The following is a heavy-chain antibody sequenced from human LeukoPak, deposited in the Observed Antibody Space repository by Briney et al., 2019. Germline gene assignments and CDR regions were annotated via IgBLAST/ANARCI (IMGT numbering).Heavy chain of an antibody. V-gene: IGHV4-34*01. CDR1: GGSFSGYY. J-gene: IGHJ4*02. CDR2: INHSGST. D-gene: IGHD4-11*01. Sequence: PTETLSLTCAVYGGSFSGYYWSWIRQPPGKGLEWIGEINHSGSTNYNPSLKSRVTISVDTSKNQFSLKLSSVTAADTAVYYCARGYSNWDYWGQGTLVTASS. CDR3: ARGYSNWDY.